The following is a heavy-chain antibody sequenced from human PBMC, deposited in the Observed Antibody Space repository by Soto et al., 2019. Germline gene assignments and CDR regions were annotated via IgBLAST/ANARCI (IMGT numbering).Heavy chain of an antibody. D-gene: IGHD2-15*01. CDR2: IIPIFGTA. V-gene: IGHV1-69*01. Sequence: QVQLVQSGAEVKKPGSSVKFSCKASGGTFSSYAISWVRQAPGQGLEWMGGIIPIFGTANYAQKFQGRVTITADESTSTAYMELSSLRSEDTAVYYCARGMVVAATPFAEYFQHWGQGTLVTVSS. CDR1: GGTFSSYA. J-gene: IGHJ1*01. CDR3: ARGMVVAATPFAEYFQH.